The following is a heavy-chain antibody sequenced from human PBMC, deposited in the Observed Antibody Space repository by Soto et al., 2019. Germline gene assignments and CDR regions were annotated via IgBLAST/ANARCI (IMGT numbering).Heavy chain of an antibody. CDR2: INPSGGRT. J-gene: IGHJ3*02. CDR1: GYTFTSYY. CDR3: ARDKTVTPLSTDAFDI. V-gene: IGHV1-46*01. D-gene: IGHD4-17*01. Sequence: ASVKVSCKASGYTFTSYYMHWVRQAPGQGLEWMGIINPSGGRTSYAQKFQGRVTITTDTSTSTAYMELSSLRSEDTAVYYCARDKTVTPLSTDAFDIWGQGTMVTVSS.